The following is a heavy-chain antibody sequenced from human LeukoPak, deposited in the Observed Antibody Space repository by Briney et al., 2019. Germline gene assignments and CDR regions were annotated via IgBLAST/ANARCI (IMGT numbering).Heavy chain of an antibody. CDR3: ARYGYSSGSGYDY. D-gene: IGHD6-19*01. V-gene: IGHV4-34*01. CDR2: INHSGST. Sequence: SETLSLTCAVYGGSFSGYYWSWIRQPPGKGLEWIGEINHSGSTNYNPSLKSRVTISVDTSKNQSSLKLSSVTAADTAVYYCARYGYSSGSGYDYWGQGTLVTVSS. CDR1: GGSFSGYY. J-gene: IGHJ4*02.